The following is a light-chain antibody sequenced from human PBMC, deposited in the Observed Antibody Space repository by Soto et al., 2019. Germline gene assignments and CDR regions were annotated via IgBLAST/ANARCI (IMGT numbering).Light chain of an antibody. V-gene: IGKV3-15*01. CDR3: QQYHYLWT. Sequence: EMVMTQSPATLSVSPGEAATLSCRASQSIATNLAWYQQKPGHAPRLLIYGAFTRATGIPARFTGSGSETDFTLSISSLQAEDFGVYYCQQYHYLWTFGQGTKAEIK. CDR1: QSIATN. J-gene: IGKJ1*01. CDR2: GAF.